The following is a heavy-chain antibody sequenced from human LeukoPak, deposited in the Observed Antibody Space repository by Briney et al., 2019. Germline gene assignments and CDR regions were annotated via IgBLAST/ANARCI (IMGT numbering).Heavy chain of an antibody. D-gene: IGHD6-13*01. Sequence: SETLSLTCTVSGGSISSSSYYWGWIRQPPGKGLEWIGSINYSGSTYYNPSLKSRVTISVDRSKNQFSLKLSSVTAADTAVYYCARVTGYMTEDYFDYWGQGTLIAVSS. J-gene: IGHJ4*02. CDR1: GGSISSSSYY. V-gene: IGHV4-39*07. CDR3: ARVTGYMTEDYFDY. CDR2: INYSGST.